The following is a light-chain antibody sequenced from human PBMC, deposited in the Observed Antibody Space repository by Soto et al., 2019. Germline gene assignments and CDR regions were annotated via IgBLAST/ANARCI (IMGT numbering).Light chain of an antibody. CDR2: GVS. J-gene: IGKJ5*01. V-gene: IGKV3D-15*01. CDR3: QQYDNWPPIT. CDR1: QTGSNSY. Sequence: IVLTQSPCTLSLSPGERATLSCRSSQTGSNSYLAWYQQKSGQAPRLLIYGVSTRATGTPARFSGSGSGTEFTLTISSLQSEDFAVYYCQQYDNWPPITFGQGTRLEI.